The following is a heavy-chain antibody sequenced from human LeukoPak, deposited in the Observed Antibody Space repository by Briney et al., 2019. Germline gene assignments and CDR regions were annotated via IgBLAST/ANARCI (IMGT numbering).Heavy chain of an antibody. CDR1: GFTFSSCS. Sequence: GGSLRLSCAASGFTFSSCSMNWVRQAPGKGLEWVSSISSSSSYIYYADSVKGRFTISRDSAKNSLYLQMNSLRAEDTAVYYCAREYSSSWHDAFDIWGQGTMVTVSS. CDR3: AREYSSSWHDAFDI. V-gene: IGHV3-21*01. CDR2: ISSSSSYI. J-gene: IGHJ3*02. D-gene: IGHD6-13*01.